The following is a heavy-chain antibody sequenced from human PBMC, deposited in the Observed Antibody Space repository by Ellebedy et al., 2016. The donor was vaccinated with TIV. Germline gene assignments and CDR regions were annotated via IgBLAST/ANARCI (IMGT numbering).Heavy chain of an antibody. CDR1: GGSISSSNW. CDR2: IYHSGST. J-gene: IGHJ5*02. V-gene: IGHV4-4*02. CDR3: ARVLAVENWFDP. D-gene: IGHD2-15*01. Sequence: SETLSLTXAVSGGSISSSNWWSWVRQPPGKGLEWIGEIYHSGSTNYNPSLKSRVTISVDKSKNQFSLKLSSVTAADTAVYYCARVLAVENWFDPWGQGTLVTVSS.